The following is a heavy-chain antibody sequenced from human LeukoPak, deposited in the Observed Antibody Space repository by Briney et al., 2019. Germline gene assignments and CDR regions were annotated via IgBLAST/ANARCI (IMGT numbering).Heavy chain of an antibody. J-gene: IGHJ6*02. D-gene: IGHD6-6*01. CDR1: GFTFSSYA. V-gene: IGHV3-23*01. Sequence: GGSLRLSCAASGFTFSSYAMSWVRQAPGKGLEWVSAISGSGGSTYYADSVKGRFTISRDNSKNTLYLQMNSLGAEDTAVYYCAKDPPSIAARLYYYYGMDVWGQGTTVTVSS. CDR3: AKDPPSIAARLYYYYGMDV. CDR2: ISGSGGST.